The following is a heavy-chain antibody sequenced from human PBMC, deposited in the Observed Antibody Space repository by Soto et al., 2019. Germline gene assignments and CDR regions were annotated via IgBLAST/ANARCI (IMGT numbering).Heavy chain of an antibody. Sequence: SDTLSLTCTVSGGSISSGGYYWSWIRQHPGKGLEWIGYIYYSGSTYYNPSLKSRVTISVDTSKNQFSLKLSSVTAADTAVYYCARNYYDNLGMDVWGQGTTVTVSS. CDR3: ARNYYDNLGMDV. CDR1: GGSISSGGYY. D-gene: IGHD3-22*01. CDR2: IYYSGST. J-gene: IGHJ6*02. V-gene: IGHV4-31*03.